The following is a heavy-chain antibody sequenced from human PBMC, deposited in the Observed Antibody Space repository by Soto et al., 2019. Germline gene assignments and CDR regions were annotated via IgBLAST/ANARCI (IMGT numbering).Heavy chain of an antibody. V-gene: IGHV4-39*01. CDR3: AKVRDDYGDYYFDY. J-gene: IGHJ4*02. D-gene: IGHD4-17*01. CDR2: IYYSGST. Sequence: ASETLSLTCTVSGGSISSSSYYWGWIRQPPGKGLEWIGSIYYSGSTYYNPSLKSRVTISVDTSKNQFSLKLSSVTAADTAVYYCAKVRDDYGDYYFDYWGQGTLVTVSS. CDR1: GGSISSSSYY.